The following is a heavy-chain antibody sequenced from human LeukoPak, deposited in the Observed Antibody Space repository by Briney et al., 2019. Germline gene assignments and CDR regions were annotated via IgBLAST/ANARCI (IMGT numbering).Heavy chain of an antibody. D-gene: IGHD1-26*01. V-gene: IGHV4-28*05. Sequence: SETLSLTCTVSGVSISSSNSYWGWIRQPPGKGLEWIGYIYYSGSIYYNPSLKSRVTMSVDTSKNQFSLKLSSVTAVDTAVYYCARTGRGSYFDAFDIWGQGTMVTVSS. CDR3: ARTGRGSYFDAFDI. CDR1: GVSISSSNSY. CDR2: IYYSGSI. J-gene: IGHJ3*02.